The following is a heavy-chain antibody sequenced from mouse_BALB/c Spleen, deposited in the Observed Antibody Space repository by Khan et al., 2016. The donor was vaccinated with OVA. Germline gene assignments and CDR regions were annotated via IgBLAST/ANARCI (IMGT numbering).Heavy chain of an antibody. Sequence: VQLQQSGPGLVAPSQSLSITCTVSGFSLTGYGVNWVRQPPGKGLEWLGMLWGDGSTAYNSALKSRLSISKDNSKSQVFLKMISLQTNDKARYYCARAYYGNYREAMDYWGQGTSVTVSS. CDR1: GFSLTGYG. CDR3: ARAYYGNYREAMDY. J-gene: IGHJ4*01. D-gene: IGHD2-10*01. CDR2: LWGDGST. V-gene: IGHV2-6-7*01.